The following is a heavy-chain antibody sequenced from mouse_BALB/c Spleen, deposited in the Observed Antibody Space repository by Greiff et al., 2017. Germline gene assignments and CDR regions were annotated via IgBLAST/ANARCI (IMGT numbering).Heavy chain of an antibody. D-gene: IGHD1-2*01. CDR1: GFTFNTYA. J-gene: IGHJ2*01. CDR2: IRSKSNNYAT. V-gene: IGHV10-1*02. CDR3: VSGYYGLDY. Sequence: EVQLVESGGGLVQPKGSLKLSCAASGFTFNTYAMNWVRQAPGKGLEWVARIRSKSNNYATYYADSVKDRFTISRDDSQSMLYLQMNNLKTEDTAMYYCVSGYYGLDYWGQGTTLTVSS.